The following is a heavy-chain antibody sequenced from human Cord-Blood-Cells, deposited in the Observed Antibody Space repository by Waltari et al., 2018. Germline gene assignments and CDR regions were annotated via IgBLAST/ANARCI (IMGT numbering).Heavy chain of an antibody. V-gene: IGHV2-5*02. CDR1: GFSLSTSGVG. CDR2: IYWDDDK. Sequence: QITLKESGPTLVKPTQTLTLTCTFPGFSLSTSGVGVGWIRQPPGKALEWLALIYWDDDKRYSPSLKSRLTITKDTSKNQVVLTMTNMDPVDTATYYCAHRREERGIAARDAFDIWGQGTMVTVSS. CDR3: AHRREERGIAARDAFDI. D-gene: IGHD6-6*01. J-gene: IGHJ3*02.